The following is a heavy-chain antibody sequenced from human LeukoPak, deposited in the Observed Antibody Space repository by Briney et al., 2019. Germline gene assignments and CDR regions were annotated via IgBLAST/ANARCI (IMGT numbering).Heavy chain of an antibody. Sequence: ASVKVSCKASGYTFTSYDINWVRQATGQGLEWMGWMNPNSGNTGYAQKFQGRVTITRNTSISTAYMELSSLRSDDTAVYYCARDTVTMVRGGHTEIDYWGQGTLVTVSS. J-gene: IGHJ4*02. D-gene: IGHD3-10*01. CDR1: GYTFTSYD. CDR3: ARDTVTMVRGGHTEIDY. V-gene: IGHV1-8*03. CDR2: MNPNSGNT.